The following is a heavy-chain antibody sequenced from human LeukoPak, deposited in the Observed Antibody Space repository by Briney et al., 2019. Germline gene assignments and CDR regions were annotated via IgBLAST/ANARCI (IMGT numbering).Heavy chain of an antibody. Sequence: SETLSLTCAVYGGSFTDYYWSWIRHLPGQGLEWIGEINHRAGANYNPSLWGRVTISADTSKNQFSLHLTSVTAADTATFYCARGPVRDDGLTGISYYFGLDVWGHGTTVTVFS. CDR3: ARGPVRDDGLTGISYYFGLDV. CDR2: INHRAGA. CDR1: GGSFTDYY. V-gene: IGHV4-34*01. D-gene: IGHD2-21*02. J-gene: IGHJ6*02.